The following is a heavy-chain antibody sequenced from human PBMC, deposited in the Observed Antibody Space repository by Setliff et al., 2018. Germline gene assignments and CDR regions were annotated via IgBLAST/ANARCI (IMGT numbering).Heavy chain of an antibody. D-gene: IGHD3-22*01. CDR2: IYWDDDK. J-gene: IGHJ4*02. CDR1: GFSLTTTGVA. Sequence: SGPTLVNPTQTLTLTCTFSGFSLTTTGVAVGWIRQPPGKALEWLALIYWDDDKRYSPSLKSRLTIVKDTSKNQVVLTMTNMDPVDTATYYCAHRPKMGSGSNRLLYYFDYWGQEALVTVSS. CDR3: AHRPKMGSGSNRLLYYFDY. V-gene: IGHV2-5*02.